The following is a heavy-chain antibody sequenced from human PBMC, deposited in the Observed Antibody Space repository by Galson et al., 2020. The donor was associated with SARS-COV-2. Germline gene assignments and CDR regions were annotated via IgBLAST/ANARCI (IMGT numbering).Heavy chain of an antibody. V-gene: IGHV1-24*01. J-gene: IGHJ3*02. Sequence: ASVPVPCRVSGYTLTALSMHWVRQPPGKGLEWMEGFHHEDGEIVYAQSFQGRLILTEDTSTDTAYMELSSLRPEDTAVYYCAILGFGYAFERWGQGTVVIVSS. CDR3: AILGFGYAFER. CDR2: FHHEDGEI. CDR1: GYTLTALS. D-gene: IGHD3-10*01.